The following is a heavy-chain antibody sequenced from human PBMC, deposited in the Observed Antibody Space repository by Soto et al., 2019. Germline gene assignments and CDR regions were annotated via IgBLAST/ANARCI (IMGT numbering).Heavy chain of an antibody. V-gene: IGHV1-18*01. Sequence: QVHLVQSGAEVKKPGASVKVSCKASGYTFTSCGISWARQAPGQGLEWMGLINTYNGYTKYPQNFQGRVTMTTDTSTGTVYMELRSLTSDDTAVYYCARDVTKGLDVWGQGTTVTVSS. J-gene: IGHJ6*02. CDR2: INTYNGYT. CDR1: GYTFTSCG. CDR3: ARDVTKGLDV. D-gene: IGHD4-4*01.